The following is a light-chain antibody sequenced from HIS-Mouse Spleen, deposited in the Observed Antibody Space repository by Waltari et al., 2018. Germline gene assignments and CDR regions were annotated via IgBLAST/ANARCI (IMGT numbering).Light chain of an antibody. CDR1: QGISSY. V-gene: IGKV1-9*01. CDR3: QQLNSYPPT. Sequence: DSQLTQSPSFLSASVGHRVTITCRASQGISSYLAWYQQKPWKAPKLLIYAASTLQSGVPSRFGGSGSGTEFALTISSLQPEDFATYYCQQLNSYPPTFGQGTKVEIK. CDR2: AAS. J-gene: IGKJ1*01.